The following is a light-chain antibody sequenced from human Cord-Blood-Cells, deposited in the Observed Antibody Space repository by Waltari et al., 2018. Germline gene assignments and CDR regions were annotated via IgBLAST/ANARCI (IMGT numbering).Light chain of an antibody. CDR3: CSYAGSYVV. J-gene: IGLJ2*01. CDR1: RSDVGGYNY. V-gene: IGLV2-11*01. CDR2: DVS. Sequence: QSALTQPRSVSGSPGQSVTIPCTGTRSDVGGYNYVSWYQQHPGKAPKLMIYDVSKRPSGVPVRFSGSKSGNTASLTISGLQAEDEAEYYCCSYAGSYVVFGGGTKLTVL.